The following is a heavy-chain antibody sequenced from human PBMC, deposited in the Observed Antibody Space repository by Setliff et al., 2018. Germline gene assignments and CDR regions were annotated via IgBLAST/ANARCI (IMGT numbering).Heavy chain of an antibody. Sequence: SETLSLTCAASGGTFSDYYWAWIRQPPGKGLEWIGYMYYSGDTNYNPSLKSRVTISVDTSKHQFSLELRSVTAADTAVYYCARLSPLHTPMALTFDYWGQGILVTVSS. CDR3: ARLSPLHTPMALTFDY. J-gene: IGHJ4*02. CDR1: GGTFSDYY. D-gene: IGHD5-18*01. V-gene: IGHV4-59*08. CDR2: MYYSGDT.